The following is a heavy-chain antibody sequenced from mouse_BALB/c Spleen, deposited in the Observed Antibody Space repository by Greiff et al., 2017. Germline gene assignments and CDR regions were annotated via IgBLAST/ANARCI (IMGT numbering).Heavy chain of an antibody. D-gene: IGHD2-12*01. CDR2: INPGSGGT. CDR1: GYAFTNYL. CDR3: ARCYDACAMDY. V-gene: IGHV1-54*03. J-gene: IGHJ4*01. Sequence: QVQLQQSGAELVRPGPSVKVSCKASGYAFTNYLIEWVKQRPGQGLEWIGVINPGSGGTNYNEKFKGKATLTADKSSSTAYMQLSSLTSDDSAVYFCARCYDACAMDYWGQGTSVTVSS.